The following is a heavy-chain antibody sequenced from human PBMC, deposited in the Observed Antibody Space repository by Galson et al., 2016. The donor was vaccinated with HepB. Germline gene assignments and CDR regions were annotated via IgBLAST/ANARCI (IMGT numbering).Heavy chain of an antibody. J-gene: IGHJ4*02. CDR3: AKDGGIGEAGYYFDY. D-gene: IGHD6-13*01. Sequence: SLRLSCAASGFNFNDYGMHWVRQAPGKGLEWVAGISWRSGNIAYADSVKGRFTISRDNAKNSLYLQMSSLRPEDTALYYCAKDGGIGEAGYYFDYWGQGVLVTVSS. CDR2: ISWRSGNI. V-gene: IGHV3-9*01. CDR1: GFNFNDYG.